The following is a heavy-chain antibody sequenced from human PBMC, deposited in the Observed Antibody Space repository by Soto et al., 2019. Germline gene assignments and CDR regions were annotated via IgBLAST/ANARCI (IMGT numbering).Heavy chain of an antibody. V-gene: IGHV3-23*01. J-gene: IGHJ4*02. D-gene: IGHD4-4*01. CDR3: AKAATITTLYNFDF. CDR1: GFTFSSFG. Sequence: PGGSLRLSCAASGFTFSSFGMNWVRQAPGKGLEWVSLISDSGGSTYHADSVKGQFTISRDNSKNTLYLQMNSLRAEDTAVYYCAKAATITTLYNFDFWGQGTLVTVSS. CDR2: ISDSGGST.